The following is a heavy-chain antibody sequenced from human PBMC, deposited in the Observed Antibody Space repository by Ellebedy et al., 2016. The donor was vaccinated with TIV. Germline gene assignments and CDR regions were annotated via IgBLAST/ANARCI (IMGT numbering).Heavy chain of an antibody. CDR1: GGSISRYY. V-gene: IGHV4-59*01. J-gene: IGHJ3*02. Sequence: SETLSLTCSVSGGSISRYYRAWIRQPPGQGLEYIGYFYYTGNTDYRPSLRSRLTIAVDRSRNQISLKLTSVTAADTAMYYCARDSKNGWAFDIWGQGTMVTASS. CDR2: FYYTGNT. CDR3: ARDSKNGWAFDI. D-gene: IGHD1-1*01.